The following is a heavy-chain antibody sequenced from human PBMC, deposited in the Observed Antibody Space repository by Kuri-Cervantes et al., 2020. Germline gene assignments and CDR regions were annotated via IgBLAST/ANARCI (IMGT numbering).Heavy chain of an antibody. V-gene: IGHV3-9*01. CDR1: GFTFDDYA. J-gene: IGHJ4*02. Sequence: GGSLRLSCEASGFTFDDYAMHWVRQGPGKGLEWVSGISWNSGYIVYADSVKGRPTISRDNAKNSLCLQMNSLRAEDTAVYYCARATYYYGSGSYFYWGQGTLVTVSS. CDR2: ISWNSGYI. D-gene: IGHD3-10*01. CDR3: ARATYYYGSGSYFY.